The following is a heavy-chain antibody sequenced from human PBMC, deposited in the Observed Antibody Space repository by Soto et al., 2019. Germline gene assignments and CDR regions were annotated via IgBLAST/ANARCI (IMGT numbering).Heavy chain of an antibody. V-gene: IGHV1-2*04. CDR2: INPNSGGT. Sequence: ASVKVSCKASGYTFTGYYMHWVRQAPGQGLEWMGWINPNSGGTNYAQKFQGWVTMTRDTSISTAYMELSRLRSDDTAVYYCARDAGYCSSTSCYAYYYYGMDVWG. CDR3: ARDAGYCSSTSCYAYYYYGMDV. J-gene: IGHJ6*02. CDR1: GYTFTGYY. D-gene: IGHD2-2*01.